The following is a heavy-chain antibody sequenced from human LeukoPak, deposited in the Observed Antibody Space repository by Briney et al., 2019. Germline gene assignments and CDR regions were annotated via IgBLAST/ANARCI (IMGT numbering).Heavy chain of an antibody. CDR3: ARRGVWGYCSSTSCPSDY. CDR2: IYPGDSDT. V-gene: IGHV5-51*01. Sequence: HGESLKISCKGSGYSFTSYWIGWVRQMPGKGLEWMGIIYPGDSDTRYSPSFQGQVTISADKSISTAYLQWSSLKASDTAMYYCARRGVWGYCSSTSCPSDYWGQGTLVTVSP. CDR1: GYSFTSYW. D-gene: IGHD2-2*01. J-gene: IGHJ4*02.